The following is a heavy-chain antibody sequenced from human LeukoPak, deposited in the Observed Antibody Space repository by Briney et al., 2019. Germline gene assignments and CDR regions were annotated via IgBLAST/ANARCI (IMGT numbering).Heavy chain of an antibody. CDR1: GFPFSAYE. J-gene: IGHJ4*02. D-gene: IGHD3-10*01. Sequence: GGSLRLSCAASGFPFSAYEMKWVRHPPGKGLEWVSYISTSGSSIYYADSVKGRFTISRDNAKNSLNLQMNSLRAEDTAVYYCARGTLYYGSENYDYWGQGTLVTVSS. CDR2: ISTSGSSI. V-gene: IGHV3-48*03. CDR3: ARGTLYYGSENYDY.